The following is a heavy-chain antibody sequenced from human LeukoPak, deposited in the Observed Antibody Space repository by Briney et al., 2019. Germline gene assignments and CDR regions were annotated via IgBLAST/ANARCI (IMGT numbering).Heavy chain of an antibody. CDR1: GFTFSAYD. J-gene: IGHJ4*02. D-gene: IGHD6-13*01. Sequence: GGSLRLSCAASGFTFSAYDMNWVRQAPGKGLEWVSSISSRSDSIYFADSVRGRFTISRDNAKNSLYLQMNSLGAEDTAVYYCARDSNSWRRFDYWGQGTLVTVSS. CDR3: ARDSNSWRRFDY. V-gene: IGHV3-21*01. CDR2: ISSRSDSI.